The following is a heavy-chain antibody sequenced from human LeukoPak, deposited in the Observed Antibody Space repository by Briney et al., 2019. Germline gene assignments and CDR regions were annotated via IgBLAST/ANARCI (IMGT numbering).Heavy chain of an antibody. J-gene: IGHJ4*02. CDR1: GFTFDDYG. V-gene: IGHV3-20*04. CDR3: ARDRYSSSSFDY. Sequence: PGGSLRLSCAASGFTFDDYGMSWVRQAPGKGLEWVSGINWNGGSTGYADSVKGRSTISRDNAKNSLYLQMNSLRAEDTALYYCARDRYSSSSFDYWGQGTLVTVSS. D-gene: IGHD6-6*01. CDR2: INWNGGST.